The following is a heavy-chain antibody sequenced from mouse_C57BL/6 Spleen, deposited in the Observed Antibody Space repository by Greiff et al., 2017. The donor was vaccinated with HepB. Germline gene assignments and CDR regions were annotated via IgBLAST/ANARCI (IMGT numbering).Heavy chain of an antibody. J-gene: IGHJ4*01. V-gene: IGHV1-82*01. D-gene: IGHD1-1*01. CDR1: GYAFSSSW. CDR2: IYPGDGDT. Sequence: QVQLKQSGPELVKPGASVKISCKASGYAFSSSWMNWVKQRPGKGLEWIGRIYPGDGDTNYNGKFKGKATLTADKSSSTAYMQLSSLTSEDSAVYCCARRYYGSSVALMDYLGQGTSVTVSS. CDR3: ARRYYGSSVALMDY.